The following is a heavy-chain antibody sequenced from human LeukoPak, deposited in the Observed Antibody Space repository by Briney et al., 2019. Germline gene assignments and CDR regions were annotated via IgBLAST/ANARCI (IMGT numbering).Heavy chain of an antibody. CDR1: GFTLSSYR. D-gene: IGHD2-15*01. Sequence: PGGSLRLSCAASGFTLSSYRMTWVRQAPGKGLEWVASIKPDGSEKYYVDSVKGRFTISRDNAKNSLYLQMNSLRAEDTAVYYCARGSSWSFDYWGQGTLVTVSS. CDR2: IKPDGSEK. CDR3: ARGSSWSFDY. J-gene: IGHJ4*02. V-gene: IGHV3-7*01.